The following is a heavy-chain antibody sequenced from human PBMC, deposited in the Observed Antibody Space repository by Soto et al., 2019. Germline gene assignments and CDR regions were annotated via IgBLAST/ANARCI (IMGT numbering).Heavy chain of an antibody. CDR2: IYHSGST. Sequence: SETLSLTCAVSGGSISSGGYSWSWIRQPPGKGLEWIGYIYHSGSTYYNPSLKSRVTISVDRSKNQFSLKLSSVTAADTAVYYCARSLTYYDYVWGSYRFVNYFDYWGQGTLVTVSS. V-gene: IGHV4-30-2*01. CDR1: GGSISSGGYS. D-gene: IGHD3-16*02. CDR3: ARSLTYYDYVWGSYRFVNYFDY. J-gene: IGHJ4*02.